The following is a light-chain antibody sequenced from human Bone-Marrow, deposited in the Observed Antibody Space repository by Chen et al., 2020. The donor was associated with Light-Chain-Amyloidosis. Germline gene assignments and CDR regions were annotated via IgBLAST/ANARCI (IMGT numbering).Light chain of an antibody. Sequence: QSVLTQPPSASGTPGQRVTISCSGSRSSIGSNTVNWYQQFPGTAPKLLIYFNSHRPSGVPDRCSGSKSGASASLAISGLQSDDEADYFCAAWDDGLNGVLFGGGTKLTVL. V-gene: IGLV1-44*01. CDR1: RSSIGSNT. J-gene: IGLJ2*01. CDR3: AAWDDGLNGVL. CDR2: FNS.